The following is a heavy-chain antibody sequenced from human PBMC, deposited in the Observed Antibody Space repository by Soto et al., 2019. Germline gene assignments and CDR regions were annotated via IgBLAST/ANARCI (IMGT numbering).Heavy chain of an antibody. J-gene: IGHJ6*02. Sequence: QVQLVQSGAEVKKPGASVKVSCKSSGYTFTMSGISWVRQAPGQGLEWMGWISGYNGNTNYEQKCQDRVTXPXAXSXXTANRELRSLRSDDTAVYYCAREGPRPYYYYGMDVWGQGTTVTVSS. CDR3: AREGPRPYYYYGMDV. CDR2: ISGYNGNT. CDR1: GYTFTMSG. V-gene: IGHV1-18*01.